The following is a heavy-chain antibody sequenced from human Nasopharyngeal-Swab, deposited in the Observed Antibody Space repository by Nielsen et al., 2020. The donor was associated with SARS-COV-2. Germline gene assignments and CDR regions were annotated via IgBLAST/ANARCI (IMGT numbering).Heavy chain of an antibody. Sequence: GESLKISCAASGFTFSSYGMHWVRPAPGKGLEWVAVISYDGSNKYYADSAKGRFTISRDNSKNTLYLQMNSLRAEDTAVYYCAKPYSGSYYGHFDYWGQGTLVTVSS. D-gene: IGHD1-26*01. CDR3: AKPYSGSYYGHFDY. CDR2: ISYDGSNK. CDR1: GFTFSSYG. V-gene: IGHV3-30*18. J-gene: IGHJ4*02.